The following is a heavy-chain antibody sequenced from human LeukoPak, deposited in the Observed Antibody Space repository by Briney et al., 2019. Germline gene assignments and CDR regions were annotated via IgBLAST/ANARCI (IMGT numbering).Heavy chain of an antibody. J-gene: IGHJ6*03. CDR3: AKGYGEDSSGYYYYYYYMDV. CDR1: GSTFTDYY. Sequence: ASVKVSCKASGSTFTDYYMHWVRQAPGQGLEWMGWINPNSGGTNFAQKFQGRVTMTRDTSISTAYMELNRLRSDDTAVYYCAKGYGEDSSGYYYYYYYMDVWGKGTTATVSS. V-gene: IGHV1-2*02. CDR2: INPNSGGT. D-gene: IGHD3-22*01.